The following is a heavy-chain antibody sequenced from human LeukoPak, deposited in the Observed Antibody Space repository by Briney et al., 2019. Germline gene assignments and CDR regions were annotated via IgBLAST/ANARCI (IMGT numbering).Heavy chain of an antibody. V-gene: IGHV1-69*13. CDR1: GGTFSSYA. CDR3: AREESRGYSGYDYVVYYGMDV. J-gene: IGHJ6*02. CDR2: IIPIFGTA. D-gene: IGHD5-12*01. Sequence: GASVKVSCKASGGTFSSYAISWVRQAPGQGLEWMGGIIPIFGTANYAQKFQGRVTITADESTSTASMELSSLRSEDTAVYYCAREESRGYSGYDYVVYYGMDVWGQGTTVTVSS.